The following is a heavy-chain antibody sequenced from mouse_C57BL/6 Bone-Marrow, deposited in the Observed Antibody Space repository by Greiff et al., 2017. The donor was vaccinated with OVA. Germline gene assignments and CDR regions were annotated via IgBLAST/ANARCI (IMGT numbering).Heavy chain of an antibody. V-gene: IGHV2-2*01. CDR1: GFSLTSYG. J-gene: IGHJ1*03. CDR2: IWSGGST. Sequence: VQLQQSGPGLVQPSQSLSITCTVSGFSLTSYGVHWVRQSPGKGLEWLGVIWSGGSTDYNAAFISRLSISKDNSKSQVFFKMNSLQADDTDIYYCDRFYDGYYGWYFDVWGTGTTVTVSS. D-gene: IGHD2-3*01. CDR3: DRFYDGYYGWYFDV.